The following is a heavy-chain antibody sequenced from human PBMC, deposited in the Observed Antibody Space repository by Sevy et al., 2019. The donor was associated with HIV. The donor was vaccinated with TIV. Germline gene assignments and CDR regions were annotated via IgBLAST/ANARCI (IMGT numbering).Heavy chain of an antibody. CDR3: ARDYCSGGSCYWDY. V-gene: IGHV4-59*01. D-gene: IGHD2-15*01. J-gene: IGHJ4*02. CDR1: GGSISSYY. Sequence: SLTCTVSGGSISSYYWSWIRQPPGKGLEWIGYIYYSGSTNYNPSLKSRVTISVDTSKNQFSLKLSSVTAADTAVYYCARDYCSGGSCYWDYWGQGTLVTVSS. CDR2: IYYSGST.